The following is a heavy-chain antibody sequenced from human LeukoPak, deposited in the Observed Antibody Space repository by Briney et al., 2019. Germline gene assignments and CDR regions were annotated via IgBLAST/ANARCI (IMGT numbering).Heavy chain of an antibody. V-gene: IGHV3-23*01. CDR3: EAVAGIGGINY. Sequence: GGSLRLSCAASGFTFSSYAMSWVRQAPGKGLEWVSAISGSGGSTYYADSVKGRFTISRDNSKNTLYLQMNSLRAEDTAVYYCEAVAGIGGINYWGQGTLVTVSS. CDR2: ISGSGGST. J-gene: IGHJ4*02. CDR1: GFTFSSYA. D-gene: IGHD6-19*01.